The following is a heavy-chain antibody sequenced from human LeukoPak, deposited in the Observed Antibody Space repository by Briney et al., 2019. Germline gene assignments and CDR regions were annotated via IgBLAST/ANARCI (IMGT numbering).Heavy chain of an antibody. Sequence: GESLKISCKVSGYRFSDYWIGWVRQMPGKGLEWMGIIYPGDSDTRYSPSFQGQVTISADKSITTAYLQWSSLRASDTAMYYCARPANRGDAFDIWGQGTMVTVSS. CDR3: ARPANRGDAFDI. J-gene: IGHJ3*02. CDR1: GYRFSDYW. V-gene: IGHV5-51*01. D-gene: IGHD2/OR15-2a*01. CDR2: IYPGDSDT.